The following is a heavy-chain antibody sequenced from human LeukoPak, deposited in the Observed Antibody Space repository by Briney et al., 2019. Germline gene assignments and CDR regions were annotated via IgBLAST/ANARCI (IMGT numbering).Heavy chain of an antibody. J-gene: IGHJ5*02. CDR2: IYYSGST. Sequence: SETLSPTCTVSGGARNSGNYYWGWIRQPPGKGLEWIGSIYYSGSTYYNPSLKSRVTISIDTFKNQFSLKLSSVTAADTAAYYCARQIGQQLLNWFDPWGQGTLVIVSS. CDR3: ARQIGQQLLNWFDP. V-gene: IGHV4-39*01. D-gene: IGHD6-13*01. CDR1: GGARNSGNYY.